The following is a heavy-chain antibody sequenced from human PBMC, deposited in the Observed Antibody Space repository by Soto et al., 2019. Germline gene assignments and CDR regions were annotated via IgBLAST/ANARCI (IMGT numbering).Heavy chain of an antibody. CDR2: ISSSGSYI. V-gene: IGHV3-21*01. J-gene: IGHJ4*02. CDR3: ARDVSTWHHNQNKFDY. CDR1: GFTFSSYS. D-gene: IGHD2-2*01. Sequence: PGGSLRLSCATSGFTFSSYSINWVRQAPGKGLEWVSSISSSGSYIYYADSVKGRFTISRDNAKNSLYLQMNSLTAEDTSVYYCARDVSTWHHNQNKFDYWGQGTLVTVSS.